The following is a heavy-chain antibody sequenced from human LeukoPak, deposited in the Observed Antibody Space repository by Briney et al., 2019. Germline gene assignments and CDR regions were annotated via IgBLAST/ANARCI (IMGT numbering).Heavy chain of an antibody. Sequence: AGGSLRLSCAASGFTFSIYSMNWVRQAPGKGLEWVSSISSSSSYIFYADSVKGRFTISRDNAKNSLYLQMNSLRAEDTAVYYCARDLAIFGVVMYNWFDPWGQGTLVTVSS. CDR3: ARDLAIFGVVMYNWFDP. D-gene: IGHD3-3*01. CDR2: ISSSSSYI. J-gene: IGHJ5*02. CDR1: GFTFSIYS. V-gene: IGHV3-21*01.